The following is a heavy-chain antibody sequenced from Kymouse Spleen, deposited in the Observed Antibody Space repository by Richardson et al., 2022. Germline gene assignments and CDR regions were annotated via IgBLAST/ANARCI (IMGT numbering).Heavy chain of an antibody. J-gene: IGHJ4*02. D-gene: IGHD3-9*01. Sequence: QLQLQESGPGLVKPSETLSLTCTVSGGSISSSSYYWGWIRQPPGKGLEWIGSIYYSGSTYYNPSLKSRVTISVDTSKNQFSLKLSSVTAADTAVYYCARHYDILTGYHFDYWGQGTLVTVSS. CDR1: GGSISSSSYY. CDR3: ARHYDILTGYHFDY. CDR2: IYYSGST. V-gene: IGHV4-39*01.